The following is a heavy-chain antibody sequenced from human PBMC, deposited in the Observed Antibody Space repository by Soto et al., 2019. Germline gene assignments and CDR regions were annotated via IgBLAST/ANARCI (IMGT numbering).Heavy chain of an antibody. Sequence: EVQLLESGGDSVQPGGSMRLSCAGSGFTFINYAMNWVRQAPGKGLEWVSTISGGGDXXXFADSVRGRFTFSRDNSKXXXXXXXXXXXXXXXXXXXXXXXXXXXXXRPDYWYFDLWGRGTLVTVSS. CDR2: ISGGGDXX. CDR3: XXXXXXXXXRPDYWYFDL. V-gene: IGHV3-23*01. CDR1: GFTFINYA. J-gene: IGHJ2*01.